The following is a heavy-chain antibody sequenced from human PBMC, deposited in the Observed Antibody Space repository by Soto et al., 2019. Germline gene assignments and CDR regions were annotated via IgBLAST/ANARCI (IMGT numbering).Heavy chain of an antibody. D-gene: IGHD1-26*01. Sequence: QMQLVESGGGVVQPGGSLRLSCAASGFTFGAYTMHWVRQAPGKGLEWVTDISYDGNRERYTDPVKGRFAVSRDNPKTTVYLQLNSVKPEDTAGYYCARDGYSGRSDGFDIWGQGTMVTVSS. CDR1: GFTFGAYT. J-gene: IGHJ3*02. CDR3: ARDGYSGRSDGFDI. CDR2: ISYDGNRE. V-gene: IGHV3-30*09.